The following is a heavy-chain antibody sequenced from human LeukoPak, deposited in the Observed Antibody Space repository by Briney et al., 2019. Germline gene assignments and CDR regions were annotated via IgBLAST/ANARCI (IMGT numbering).Heavy chain of an antibody. Sequence: SETLSLTCTVSGGSISSSSYYWGWIRQPPGKGLEWIGSIYYSGSTYYNPSLKSRVTISVDTSKNQFSLKLSSVTAADTAVYYCATSYYDILTGYPYYYYMDVWGKGTTVTISS. J-gene: IGHJ6*03. CDR3: ATSYYDILTGYPYYYYMDV. CDR2: IYYSGST. D-gene: IGHD3-9*01. V-gene: IGHV4-39*01. CDR1: GGSISSSSYY.